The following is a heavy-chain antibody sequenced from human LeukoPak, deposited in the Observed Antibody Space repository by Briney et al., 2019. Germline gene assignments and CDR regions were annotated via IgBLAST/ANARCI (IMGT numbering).Heavy chain of an antibody. CDR2: IYYSGST. J-gene: IGHJ4*02. V-gene: IGHV4-59*12. D-gene: IGHD4-11*01. CDR3: ARDDYSNHPD. CDR1: GGSISSYY. Sequence: PSETLSLTCTVSGGSISSYYWSWIRQPPGKGLGWIGYIYYSGSTNYNPSLKSRVTISVDTSKNQFSLKLSSVTAADTAVYYCARDDYSNHPDWGQGTLVTVSS.